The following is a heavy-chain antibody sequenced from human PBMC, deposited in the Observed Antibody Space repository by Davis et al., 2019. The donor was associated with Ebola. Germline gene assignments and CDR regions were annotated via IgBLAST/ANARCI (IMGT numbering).Heavy chain of an antibody. J-gene: IGHJ4*02. CDR3: ARGSEMANPADGDY. D-gene: IGHD5-24*01. Sequence: ESLKISCAASGFTVSTNYMSWVRQAPGKGLVWVSRINSDGSSTSYADSVKGRFTISRDNAKNTLYLQMNSLGAEDTAVYYCARGSEMANPADGDYWGQGTLVTVSS. CDR2: INSDGSST. CDR1: GFTVSTNY. V-gene: IGHV3-74*01.